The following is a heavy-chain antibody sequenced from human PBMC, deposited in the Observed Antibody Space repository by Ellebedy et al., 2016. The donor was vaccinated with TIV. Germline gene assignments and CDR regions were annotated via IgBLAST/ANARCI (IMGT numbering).Heavy chain of an antibody. V-gene: IGHV1-18*01. Sequence: ASVKVSCXASGYTFTSYGISWVRQAPGQGLEWMGWTSAYNGNTNYAQKLQGRVTMTTDTSTSTAYMELRSLRSDDTAVYYCARGTITMIVPDAFDIWGQGTMVTVSS. D-gene: IGHD3-22*01. CDR3: ARGTITMIVPDAFDI. J-gene: IGHJ3*02. CDR2: TSAYNGNT. CDR1: GYTFTSYG.